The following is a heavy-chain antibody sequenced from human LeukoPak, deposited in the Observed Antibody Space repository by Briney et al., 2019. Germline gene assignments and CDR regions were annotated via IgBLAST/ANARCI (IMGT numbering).Heavy chain of an antibody. D-gene: IGHD2-2*01. J-gene: IGHJ4*02. CDR1: GGSIGSFY. Sequence: PSETLSLTCTVSGGSIGSFYWTWIRQPPGKGLEWIGYIYNSGTTNYNPSLKSRVTISVDTSKNQFSLKLNSVTAADTAVYYCARAVVVPAATYYFDYWGQGTLVTVSS. CDR3: ARAVVVPAATYYFDY. CDR2: IYNSGTT. V-gene: IGHV4-59*01.